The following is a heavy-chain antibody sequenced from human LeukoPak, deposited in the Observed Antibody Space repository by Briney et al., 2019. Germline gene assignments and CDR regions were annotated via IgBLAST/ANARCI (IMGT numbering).Heavy chain of an antibody. Sequence: PGGSLRLSCAASRFTFSSYAMNWVRQAPGKGLEWVSAISGSGGSIYHTDSVKGRFTISRDNSKNTLFLQMNSLRAEDTAVYYCAKVWGSYSTGYFDYWGQGTLVTVSS. D-gene: IGHD1-26*01. J-gene: IGHJ4*02. V-gene: IGHV3-23*01. CDR3: AKVWGSYSTGYFDY. CDR1: RFTFSSYA. CDR2: ISGSGGSI.